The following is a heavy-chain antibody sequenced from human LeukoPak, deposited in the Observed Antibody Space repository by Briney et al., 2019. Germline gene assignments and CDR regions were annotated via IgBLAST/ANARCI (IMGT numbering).Heavy chain of an antibody. D-gene: IGHD5-18*01. Sequence: SETLSLTCTVSGSSIRTYTHWGWIRQPPGKGLEWIGSIHHTGSTYYNPSLESRVTISIDTSKNQFSLKLSSVTAADAAFYFCANSGSNYEAVSWGQGTLVTVSS. V-gene: IGHV4-38-2*02. CDR1: GSSIRTYTH. CDR3: ANSGSNYEAVS. J-gene: IGHJ5*02. CDR2: IHHTGST.